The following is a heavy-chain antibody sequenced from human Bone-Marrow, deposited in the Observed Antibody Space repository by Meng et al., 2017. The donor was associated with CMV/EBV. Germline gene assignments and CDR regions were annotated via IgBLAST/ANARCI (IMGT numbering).Heavy chain of an antibody. J-gene: IGHJ4*02. CDR1: GGSISSSNW. CDR3: ARAPIFGVVTFDY. CDR2: IYHSGST. D-gene: IGHD3-3*01. V-gene: IGHV4-4*02. Sequence: AVSGGSISSSNWWSWVRQPPGKGLEWIGEIYHSGSTNCNPSLKSRVTISVDKSKNQFSLKLSSVTAADTAVYYCARAPIFGVVTFDYWGQGTLVTVSS.